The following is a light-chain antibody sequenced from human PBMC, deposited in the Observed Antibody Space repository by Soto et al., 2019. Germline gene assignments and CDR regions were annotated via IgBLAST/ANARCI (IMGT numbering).Light chain of an antibody. CDR1: QSVSSY. J-gene: IGKJ4*01. CDR3: QQRSNWPPGLT. Sequence: EIVLTQSPATLSLSPGERATLSCRASQSVSSYLDWYQQKPGQAPRLLSYDASNRATGIPARFSGSGSGTDFTLTISSLEPEDFAVYYCQQRSNWPPGLTFGGGTKVEIK. CDR2: DAS. V-gene: IGKV3-11*01.